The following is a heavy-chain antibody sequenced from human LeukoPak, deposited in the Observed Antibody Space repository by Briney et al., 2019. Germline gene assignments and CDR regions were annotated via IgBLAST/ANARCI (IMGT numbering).Heavy chain of an antibody. Sequence: ASVKVSCKASGYTFTGYYKHWVRQAPGQGLEWMGWINPNSGGTNYAQKFQGRVTMTRDTSISTAYMELSRLRSDDTAVYYCARAGSGYDSSGYYRREFDYWGQGTLVTVSS. CDR1: GYTFTGYY. CDR3: ARAGSGYDSSGYYRREFDY. CDR2: INPNSGGT. V-gene: IGHV1-2*02. J-gene: IGHJ4*02. D-gene: IGHD3-22*01.